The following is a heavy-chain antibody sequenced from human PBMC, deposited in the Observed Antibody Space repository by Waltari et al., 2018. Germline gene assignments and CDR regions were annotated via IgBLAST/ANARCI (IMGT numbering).Heavy chain of an antibody. V-gene: IGHV3-30*18. Sequence: QVQLVESGGGVVQPGRSLRLSCAASGFTFSSYGMHWVRQAPGQGPEWVAVIWYDGSNKYYADSVKGRFTISRDNSKNTLYLQMNSLRAEDTAMYYCAKDPDPCGGDCYPGEYFQHWGQGTLVTVSS. CDR3: AKDPDPCGGDCYPGEYFQH. J-gene: IGHJ1*01. D-gene: IGHD2-21*01. CDR1: GFTFSSYG. CDR2: IWYDGSNK.